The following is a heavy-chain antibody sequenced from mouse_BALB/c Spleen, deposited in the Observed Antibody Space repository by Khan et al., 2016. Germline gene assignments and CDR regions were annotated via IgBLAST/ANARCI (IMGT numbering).Heavy chain of an antibody. D-gene: IGHD2-1*01. V-gene: IGHV14-4*02. Sequence: EVQLQESGAELVRSGALVKLSCTSSGFNIKDYYIHWVRQRPEQGLEWIGWIDPENGDTEYAPKFQGKATLTAHTSSNTAYIHLRSLTSEDPAVYYCNAGYGNYDALAYWGQGTLVTVSS. CDR3: NAGYGNYDALAY. J-gene: IGHJ4*01. CDR1: GFNIKDYY. CDR2: IDPENGDT.